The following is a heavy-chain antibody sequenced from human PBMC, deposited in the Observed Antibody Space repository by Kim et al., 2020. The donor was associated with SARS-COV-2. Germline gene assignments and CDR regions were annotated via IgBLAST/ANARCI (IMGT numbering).Heavy chain of an antibody. D-gene: IGHD3-3*01. J-gene: IGHJ3*02. V-gene: IGHV4-31*02. CDR3: ARVEGITICGGVIIGAFDI. Sequence: KSRVTRSVDTSKTQFSLKLSSVTAADTAVYYCARVEGITICGGVIIGAFDIWGQGTMVTVSS.